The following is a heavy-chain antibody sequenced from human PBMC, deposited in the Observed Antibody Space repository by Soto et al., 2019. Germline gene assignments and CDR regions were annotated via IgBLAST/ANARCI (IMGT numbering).Heavy chain of an antibody. CDR1: GGTFSSYA. J-gene: IGHJ4*02. V-gene: IGHV1-69*01. D-gene: IGHD5-18*01. CDR3: ARDSPSPTSTAMDFDY. Sequence: QVQLVQSGAEVKKPGSSVKVSCKASGGTFSSYAISWVRQAPGQGLEWMGGIIPTFGTANYAQKFQGRVTITADESTSTAYMELSSLRSEDTAVYYCARDSPSPTSTAMDFDYWGQGTLVTVSS. CDR2: IIPTFGTA.